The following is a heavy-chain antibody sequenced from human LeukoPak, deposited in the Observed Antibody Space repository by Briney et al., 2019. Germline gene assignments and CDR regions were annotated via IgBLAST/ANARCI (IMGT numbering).Heavy chain of an antibody. CDR3: VRERTNYYDSSGYY. J-gene: IGHJ4*02. CDR2: IKEDGSEK. CDR1: GFTFSIYW. D-gene: IGHD3-22*01. Sequence: PGGSLRLSCAASGFTFSIYWMSWVRQAPGKGLEWVAYIKEDGSEKYYADSVKGRFTISRDNAKNSLFLQMNSLRAEDTAVYYCVRERTNYYDSSGYYWGQGTLVTVSS. V-gene: IGHV3-7*01.